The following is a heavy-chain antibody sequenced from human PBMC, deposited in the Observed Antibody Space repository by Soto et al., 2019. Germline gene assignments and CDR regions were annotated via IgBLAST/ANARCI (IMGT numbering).Heavy chain of an antibody. Sequence: SQTLSLTCAISGDGVSSNSAAWNWIRQYPSRGLEWLGRTYYRSKWYNDYAVSVKSRITINPDTSKNQFSLQLNSVTPEDTAVYYCARDITYSSGWYLGYDYWGQGTLVTVSS. V-gene: IGHV6-1*01. D-gene: IGHD6-19*01. CDR2: TYYRSKWYN. CDR1: GDGVSSNSAA. J-gene: IGHJ4*02. CDR3: ARDITYSSGWYLGYDY.